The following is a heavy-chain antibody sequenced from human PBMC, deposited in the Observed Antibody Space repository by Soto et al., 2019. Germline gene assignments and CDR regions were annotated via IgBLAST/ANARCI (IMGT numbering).Heavy chain of an antibody. V-gene: IGHV5-51*01. J-gene: IGHJ6*02. CDR3: ARTSAAGKYYYGMDV. D-gene: IGHD6-13*01. Sequence: GESMKISCKGSGNNFTNHWIGWGRQIPRKCLEWMGIIYPGDSDTRYSPSFQGQVTISADKSISTAYLQWSSLKASDTAMYYCARTSAAGKYYYGMDVWGQGTTVTVSS. CDR1: GNNFTNHW. CDR2: IYPGDSDT.